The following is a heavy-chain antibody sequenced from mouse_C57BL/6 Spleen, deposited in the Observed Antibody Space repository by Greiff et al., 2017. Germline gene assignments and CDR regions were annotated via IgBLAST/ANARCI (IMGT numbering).Heavy chain of an antibody. CDR1: GYSITSGYY. CDR3: ARVLITTVVSHWYFDV. CDR2: ISYDGSN. D-gene: IGHD1-1*01. V-gene: IGHV3-6*01. J-gene: IGHJ1*03. Sequence: EVKLMESGPGLVKPSQSLSLTCSVTGYSITSGYYWNWIRQFPGNKLEWMGYISYDGSNNYNPSLKNRISITRDTSKNQFFLKFNSVTTEYTATYYCARVLITTVVSHWYFDVWGTGTTVTVSS.